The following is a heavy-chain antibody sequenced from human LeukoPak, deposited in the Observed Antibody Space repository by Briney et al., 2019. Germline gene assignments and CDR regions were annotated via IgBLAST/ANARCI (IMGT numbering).Heavy chain of an antibody. D-gene: IGHD6-19*01. CDR3: ARDVAVAAEPSFWSY. Sequence: SETLSLTCTVSGGSISGYYWNWIRQPPGKGLEWIGYMYYSGSTDYNPSLKSRVTISIDTSKKQFSLKVRSVTAADTAVYYCARDVAVAAEPSFWSYWGQGTLVTVSS. CDR2: MYYSGST. CDR1: GGSISGYY. J-gene: IGHJ4*02. V-gene: IGHV4-59*01.